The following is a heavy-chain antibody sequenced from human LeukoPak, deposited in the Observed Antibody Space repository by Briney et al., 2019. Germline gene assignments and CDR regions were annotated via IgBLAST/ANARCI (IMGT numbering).Heavy chain of an antibody. J-gene: IGHJ4*02. CDR3: ARSPIAAAGSYFDY. V-gene: IGHV1-18*01. CDR1: GYTFTSYG. D-gene: IGHD6-13*01. CDR2: ISTYNGNT. Sequence: ASVKVSCKASGYTFTSYGISWVRQAPGQGLEWMGWISTYNGNTNYAQKLQGRVTMTTDTSTSTAYMELSSLRSEDTAVYYCARSPIAAAGSYFDYWGQGTLVTVSS.